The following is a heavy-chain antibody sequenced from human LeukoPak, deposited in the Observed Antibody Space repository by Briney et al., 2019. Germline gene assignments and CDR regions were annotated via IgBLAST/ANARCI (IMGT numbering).Heavy chain of an antibody. V-gene: IGHV1-69*06. D-gene: IGHD3-10*01. CDR2: IIPIFGTA. CDR1: GYTFTSYG. J-gene: IGHJ4*02. CDR3: ARDQTQIWFGEGLWYFDY. Sequence: SVKVSCKASGYTFTSYGISWVRQAPGQGLEWMGGIIPIFGTANYAQKFQGRVTITADKSTSTAYMELRSLRSDDTAVYYCARDQTQIWFGEGLWYFDYWGQGTLVTVSS.